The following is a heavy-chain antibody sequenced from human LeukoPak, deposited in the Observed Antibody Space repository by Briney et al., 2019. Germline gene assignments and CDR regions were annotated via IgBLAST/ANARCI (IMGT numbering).Heavy chain of an antibody. CDR3: ARRNDSSGYGIDY. CDR2: IYYSGST. J-gene: IGHJ4*02. D-gene: IGHD3-22*01. CDR1: SDSISSNNYY. V-gene: IGHV4-61*05. Sequence: SETLSLTCTVSSDSISSNNYYWDGIRQPPGKGLEGIGDIYYSGSTNYNPSLKSRVTISVDTSKNQFSQKLSSVTAADTAVYYCARRNDSSGYGIDYWGQGTLVTVSS.